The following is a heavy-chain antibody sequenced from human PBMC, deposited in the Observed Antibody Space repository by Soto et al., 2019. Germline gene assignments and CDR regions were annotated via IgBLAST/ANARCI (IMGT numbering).Heavy chain of an antibody. V-gene: IGHV3-53*02. J-gene: IGHJ4*02. CDR1: VFTVSSNY. Sequence: EVQLVETGGGLIQPGVSLRLSCAASVFTVSSNYMSWVRQAPGKGMEWVSVIYSGGSTYYADSVKGRFTISSDNTKNSLYLQMNSMRAEDTAVYYGATSSLEGACDYWCQGTLVTVSS. CDR2: IYSGGST. CDR3: ATSSLEGACDY.